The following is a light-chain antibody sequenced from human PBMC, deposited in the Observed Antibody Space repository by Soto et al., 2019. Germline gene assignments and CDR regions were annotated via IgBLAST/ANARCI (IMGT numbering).Light chain of an antibody. J-gene: IGLJ1*01. CDR1: SSDVGGYNY. V-gene: IGLV2-8*01. Sequence: QSALAQPPSASGSPGQSVTISCTGTSSDVGGYNYVSWYQQHPGKAPKLMIYEVSKRPSGVPDRFSGSKSGNTASLTVSGLQAEDEADYYCSLYAGSNIFVFGTGTKLTVL. CDR3: SLYAGSNIFV. CDR2: EVS.